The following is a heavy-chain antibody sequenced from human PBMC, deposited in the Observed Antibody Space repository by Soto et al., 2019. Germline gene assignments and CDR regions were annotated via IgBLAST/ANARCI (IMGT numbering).Heavy chain of an antibody. V-gene: IGHV4-30-2*01. J-gene: IGHJ4*02. CDR1: GGSISSGGYS. Sequence: PSETLSLTCAVSGGSISSGGYSWSWIRQPPGKGLEWIGYIYHSGSTYYNPSLKSRVTISVDRSKNQFSLKLSSVTAADTAVYYGATMTTVTNGLDYWGQGTLVTVSS. D-gene: IGHD4-17*01. CDR2: IYHSGST. CDR3: ATMTTVTNGLDY.